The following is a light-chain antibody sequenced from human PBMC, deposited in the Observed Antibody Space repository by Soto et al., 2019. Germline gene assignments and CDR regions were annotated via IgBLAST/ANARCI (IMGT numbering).Light chain of an antibody. Sequence: EILLTQSPATLSFSPVESATLSFMASRSVSSYLAWYQQKPGQAPRLLIYDASSRPTDIHARFSGSGSGTDFTLTISSLEPEDFALYYCQQRSNWPITFGQGTRLEIK. CDR2: DAS. J-gene: IGKJ5*01. CDR3: QQRSNWPIT. CDR1: RSVSSY. V-gene: IGKV3-11*01.